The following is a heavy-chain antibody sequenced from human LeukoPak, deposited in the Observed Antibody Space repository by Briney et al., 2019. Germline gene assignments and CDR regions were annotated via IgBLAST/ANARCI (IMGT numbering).Heavy chain of an antibody. CDR3: ARVQLRDRGDAFDI. V-gene: IGHV1-2*02. Sequence: ASVKVSCKASGYTFTGYYMHWVRQAPGQGLEWMGWINPNSGGTNYAQKFQGRVTMTRDTSISTAYMELSRLRSDDTAVYYCARVQLRDRGDAFDIWGQGTMVTVSS. J-gene: IGHJ3*02. CDR1: GYTFTGYY. D-gene: IGHD2-2*01. CDR2: INPNSGGT.